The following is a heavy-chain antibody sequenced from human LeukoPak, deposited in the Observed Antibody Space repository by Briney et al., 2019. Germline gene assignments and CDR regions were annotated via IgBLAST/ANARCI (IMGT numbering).Heavy chain of an antibody. CDR1: GFTFSSYA. CDR3: AKLPPPPVYYDFWSGYSDYYYYYMDV. D-gene: IGHD3-3*01. CDR2: IRYDGSNK. V-gene: IGHV3-30*02. Sequence: PGGSLRLSCAASGFTFSSYAMHWVRQAPGKGLEWVAFIRYDGSNKYYADSVKGRFTISRDNSKNTLYLQMNSLRAEDTAVYYCAKLPPPPVYYDFWSGYSDYYYYYMDVWGKGTTVTVSS. J-gene: IGHJ6*03.